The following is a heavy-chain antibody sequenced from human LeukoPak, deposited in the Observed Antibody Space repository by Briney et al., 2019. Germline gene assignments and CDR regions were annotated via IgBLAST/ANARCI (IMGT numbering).Heavy chain of an antibody. CDR1: GGSISSSSYY. CDR3: AGSITMVRGVIGYFDY. CDR2: IYTSGST. J-gene: IGHJ4*02. Sequence: SETLSLTCTVSGGSISSSSYYWSWIRQPAGKGLEWIGRIYTSGSTNYNPSLKSRVTMSVDTSKNQFSLKLSSVTAADTAVYYCAGSITMVRGVIGYFDYWGQGTLVTVSS. V-gene: IGHV4-61*02. D-gene: IGHD3-10*01.